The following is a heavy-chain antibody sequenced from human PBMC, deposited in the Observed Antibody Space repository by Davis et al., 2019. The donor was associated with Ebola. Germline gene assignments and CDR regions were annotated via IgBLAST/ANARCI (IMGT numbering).Heavy chain of an antibody. D-gene: IGHD3-22*01. CDR2: ISYDGSNK. J-gene: IGHJ4*02. Sequence: GESLKISCAASGFTFSSYGMHWVRQAPGKGLEWVAVISYDGSNKYYADSVKGRFTISRDNSKNTLYLQMNTLRAEDTAVYYCAKDLGLTSGYYTLDYWGQGTLVTVSS. V-gene: IGHV3-30*18. CDR1: GFTFSSYG. CDR3: AKDLGLTSGYYTLDY.